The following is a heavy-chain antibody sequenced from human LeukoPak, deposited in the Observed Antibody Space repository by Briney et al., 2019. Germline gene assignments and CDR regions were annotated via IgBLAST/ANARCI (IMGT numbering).Heavy chain of an antibody. J-gene: IGHJ5*02. CDR2: VHYSGDT. Sequence: SETLSLTCTVSGGSITSYYWTWMRQSPGKGLEWMVYVHYSGDTKYNPSLTSLVTISMETSKNQFSLRLSSVTPAETAIYYCPRDKAHGGKRWFDPWGQGTLVSVSS. CDR3: PRDKAHGGKRWFDP. D-gene: IGHD3-10*01. CDR1: GGSITSYY. V-gene: IGHV4-59*01.